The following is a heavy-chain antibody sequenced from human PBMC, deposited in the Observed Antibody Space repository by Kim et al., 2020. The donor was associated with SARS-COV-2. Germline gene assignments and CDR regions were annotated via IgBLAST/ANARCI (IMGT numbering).Heavy chain of an antibody. J-gene: IGHJ4*02. V-gene: IGHV7-4-1*02. CDR3: ARVSNWNSPDY. CDR2: P. D-gene: IGHD1-7*01. Sequence: PTYAQGITGRFVFSLDTSVSTAYLQISSLKAEDTAVYYCARVSNWNSPDYWGQGTLVTVSS.